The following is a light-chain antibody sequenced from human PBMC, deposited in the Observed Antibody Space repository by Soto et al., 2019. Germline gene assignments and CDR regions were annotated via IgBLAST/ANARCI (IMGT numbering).Light chain of an antibody. CDR1: QSVSTY. J-gene: IGKJ4*01. CDR2: DAS. Sequence: EIVLTQSPATLSLSPGERATLSCRASQSVSTYLAWYQQKPGQAPRLLIYDASNRATGIPARFSGSGSETDFTLTISSLEPEDFAVYYCQQRSSWLTFGGGTKVEIK. V-gene: IGKV3-11*01. CDR3: QQRSSWLT.